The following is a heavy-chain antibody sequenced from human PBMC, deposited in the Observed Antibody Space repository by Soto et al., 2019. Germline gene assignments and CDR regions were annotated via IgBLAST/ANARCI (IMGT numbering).Heavy chain of an antibody. CDR1: GYSFTSYW. V-gene: IGHV5-51*01. D-gene: IGHD2-21*02. CDR2: IYPGDSDT. Sequence: PGESLKISCKGSGYSFTSYWIGWVRQMPGKGLEWMGIIYPGDSDTRYSPSFQGQVTISADKSISTAYLQWSSLKASDTAMYYCARLTYCGGDCYSDYYYGMDVWGQGTTVTVSS. CDR3: ARLTYCGGDCYSDYYYGMDV. J-gene: IGHJ6*02.